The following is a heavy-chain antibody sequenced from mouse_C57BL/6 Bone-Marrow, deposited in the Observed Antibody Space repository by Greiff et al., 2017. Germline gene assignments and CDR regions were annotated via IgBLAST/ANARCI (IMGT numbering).Heavy chain of an antibody. Sequence: EVQLVESGGGLVQPGGSLKLSCAASGFTFSDYYMYWVRQTPEKRLEWVAYISNGGGSTYYPDTVKGRFTISRDNAKNTLYLQMSRLKSEDTAMYYCARQGVYPFDYWGQGTTLTVSS. D-gene: IGHD1-1*01. CDR1: GFTFSDYY. CDR3: ARQGVYPFDY. V-gene: IGHV5-12*01. CDR2: ISNGGGST. J-gene: IGHJ2*01.